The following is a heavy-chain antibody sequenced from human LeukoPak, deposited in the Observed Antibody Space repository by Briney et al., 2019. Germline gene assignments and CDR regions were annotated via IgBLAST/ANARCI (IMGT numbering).Heavy chain of an antibody. V-gene: IGHV1-46*01. CDR2: INPSGGST. D-gene: IGHD3-22*01. Sequence: ASVKVSCKASGYTFSSYYMHWVRQAPGQGLEWMGIINPSGGSTSYAQKFQGRVTKTRDTSTSTVYMELSSLRSDDTAVYYCARDSKWFINDYYYGMDVWGQGTTVTVSS. CDR3: ARDSKWFINDYYYGMDV. CDR1: GYTFSSYY. J-gene: IGHJ6*02.